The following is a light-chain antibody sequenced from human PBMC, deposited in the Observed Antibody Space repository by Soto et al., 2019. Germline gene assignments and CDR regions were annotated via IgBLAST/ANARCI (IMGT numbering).Light chain of an antibody. CDR2: GAS. J-gene: IGKJ1*01. Sequence: QTPDTLSENTGRGATLACRASQSISDTLAWYQQKPGQAPRLLIHGASTRAPGFPARFSGSGSGTVFTLTISRFQSEDFAGYSCPQDDNWPCTFGQGTKVDI. V-gene: IGKV3-15*01. CDR3: PQDDNWPCT. CDR1: QSISDT.